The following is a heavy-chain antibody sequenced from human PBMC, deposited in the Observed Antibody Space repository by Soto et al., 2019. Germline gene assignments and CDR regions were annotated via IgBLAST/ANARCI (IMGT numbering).Heavy chain of an antibody. D-gene: IGHD3-10*01. Sequence: PGGSLRLSCAASGFTFSSYSMSWVRQAPGKGLEWVSGFRTSGDGGTTYYADSVKGRFTISRDNSKNMLFPQMNSLRAEDTAIYYCAKKVNSGPGSQYFDYWGQGTLVTVSS. CDR2: FRTSGDGGTT. J-gene: IGHJ4*02. CDR3: AKKVNSGPGSQYFDY. V-gene: IGHV3-23*01. CDR1: GFTFSSYS.